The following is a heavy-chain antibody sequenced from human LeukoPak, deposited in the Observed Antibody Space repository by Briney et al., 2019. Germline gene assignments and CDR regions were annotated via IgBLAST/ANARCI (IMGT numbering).Heavy chain of an antibody. CDR3: ARGGTGWFGVVWFDP. CDR2: VNPNSGNT. Sequence: GASVKVSCKASGYTFTSYDINWVRQATGQGLEWMGWVNPNSGNTGYAQKFQGRVTMTRNTSISTAYMELSSLRSEDTAVYYCARGGTGWFGVVWFDPWGQGTLVTVSS. J-gene: IGHJ5*02. D-gene: IGHD3-10*01. CDR1: GYTFTSYD. V-gene: IGHV1-8*01.